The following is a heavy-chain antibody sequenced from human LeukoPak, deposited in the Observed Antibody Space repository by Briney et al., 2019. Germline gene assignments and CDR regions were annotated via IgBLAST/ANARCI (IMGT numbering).Heavy chain of an antibody. V-gene: IGHV3-30*04. CDR1: GFTFSSYA. Sequence: GGSLRLSCAASGFTFSSYAMHWVRQAPGKGLEWVAVISYDGSNKYYADSVKGRFTISRDNSKNTLYLQMNSLRAEDTAVYYCAREGYYDSSGYYYVRYYYMDVWGKGTTVTVSS. CDR3: AREGYYDSSGYYYVRYYYMDV. CDR2: ISYDGSNK. J-gene: IGHJ6*03. D-gene: IGHD3-22*01.